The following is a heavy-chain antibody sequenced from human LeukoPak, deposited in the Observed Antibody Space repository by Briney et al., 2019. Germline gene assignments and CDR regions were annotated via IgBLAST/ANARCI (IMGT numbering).Heavy chain of an antibody. J-gene: IGHJ6*03. V-gene: IGHV1-8*03. CDR1: GYTFTSYD. D-gene: IGHD4-23*01. CDR2: MNPNSGNT. CDR3: ARGSRTTIYGGNYRGPPKYYMDV. Sequence: APVKVSCKASGYTFTSYDINWVRQATGQGLEWMGWMNPNSGNTGYAQKFQGRVTITRNTSISTAYMELSSLRSEDTAVYYCARGSRTTIYGGNYRGPPKYYMDVWGKGTTVTVSS.